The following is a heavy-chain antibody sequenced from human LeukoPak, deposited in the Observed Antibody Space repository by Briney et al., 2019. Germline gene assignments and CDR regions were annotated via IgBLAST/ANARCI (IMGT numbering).Heavy chain of an antibody. CDR3: AREGHDYAYDY. J-gene: IGHJ4*02. V-gene: IGHV1-3*01. Sequence: ASVKVSCKASGYTFTSYAMHWVRQAPGQRLEWMGWINAGNGNTKYSQKFQGRVTITRDTSASTAYMGLSSLRSEGTAVYYCAREGHDYAYDYWGQGTLVTVSS. CDR2: INAGNGNT. D-gene: IGHD4-17*01. CDR1: GYTFTSYA.